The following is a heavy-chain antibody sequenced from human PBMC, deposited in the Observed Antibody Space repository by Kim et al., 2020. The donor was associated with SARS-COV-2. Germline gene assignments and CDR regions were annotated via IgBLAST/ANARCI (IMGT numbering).Heavy chain of an antibody. CDR2: TGGGGGTT. CDR3: AIRVAVAGTIDY. D-gene: IGHD6-19*01. Sequence: GGSLRLSCAASGITFNDYAMSWVRQAPGKGLEWVSATGGGGGTTFYADSVKGRFTVSRDYSKNTLDLQMNSLRAEDTALYYCAIRVAVAGTIDYWGQGTLVTVSS. CDR1: GITFNDYA. J-gene: IGHJ4*02. V-gene: IGHV3-23*01.